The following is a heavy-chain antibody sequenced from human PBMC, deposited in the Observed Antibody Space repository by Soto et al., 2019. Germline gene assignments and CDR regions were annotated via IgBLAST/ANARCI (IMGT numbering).Heavy chain of an antibody. CDR1: GGSISPYS. CDR3: ARLLGGYDDYGGWFAP. CDR2: VSNSGRT. V-gene: IGHV4-59*01. Sequence: QVHLVESGPGLVKPSETLSLTCTISGGSISPYSWTWIRQSPGKGLEWIGYVSNSGRTFYTPSLKSRLTMSLDTSRSQFSLRLKSVSAADTTVYYCARLLGGYDDYGGWFAPWGQGTLVTVSS. D-gene: IGHD4-17*01. J-gene: IGHJ5*02.